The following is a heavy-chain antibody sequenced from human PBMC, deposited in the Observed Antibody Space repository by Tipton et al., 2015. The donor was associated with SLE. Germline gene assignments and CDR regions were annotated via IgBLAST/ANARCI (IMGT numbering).Heavy chain of an antibody. CDR2: IYYSGST. D-gene: IGHD3-3*01. CDR3: ARGQFSYYDFWSGYTY. Sequence: TLSLTCTVSGGSISSSSYYWGWIRQPPGKGLEWIGSIYYSGSTYYNPSLKSRVTISVDTSKNQFSLKLSSVTAADTAVYYCARGQFSYYDFWSGYTYWGQGTLVTVSS. J-gene: IGHJ4*02. V-gene: IGHV4-39*07. CDR1: GGSISSSSYY.